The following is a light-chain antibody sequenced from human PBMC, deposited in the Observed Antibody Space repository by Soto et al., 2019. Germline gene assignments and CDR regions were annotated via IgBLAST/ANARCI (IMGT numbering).Light chain of an antibody. CDR1: QGISSF. CDR2: GAS. CDR3: QKYSSVIT. J-gene: IGKJ5*01. Sequence: DIQMTQSPSSLSASVGDRVTITRRASQGISSFVAWYQQKPGKVPRLLISGASTLQSGVPSRFSGSGSGTDFTLTITSLQPEDVATYYCQKYSSVITFGQGTRLEIK. V-gene: IGKV1-27*01.